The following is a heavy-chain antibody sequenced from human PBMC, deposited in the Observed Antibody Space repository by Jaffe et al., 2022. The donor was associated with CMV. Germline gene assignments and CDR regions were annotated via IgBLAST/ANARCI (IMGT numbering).Heavy chain of an antibody. V-gene: IGHV3-7*03. CDR1: GFTFSSYW. J-gene: IGHJ4*02. CDR3: ARVSQSQLDRTFDY. D-gene: IGHD6-6*01. CDR2: IKQDGSEK. Sequence: EVQLVESGGGLVQPGGSLRLSCAASGFTFSSYWMSWVRQAPGKGLEWVANIKQDGSEKYYVDSVKGRFTISRDNAKNSLYLQMNSLRAEDTAVYYCARVSQSQLDRTFDYWGQGTLVTVSS.